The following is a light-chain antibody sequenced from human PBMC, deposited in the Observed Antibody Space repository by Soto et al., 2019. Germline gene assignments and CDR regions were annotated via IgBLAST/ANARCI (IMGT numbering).Light chain of an antibody. J-gene: IGKJ5*01. CDR1: QSLLHITGETF. CDR3: MESTQLPPT. CDR2: AVS. V-gene: IGKV2D-29*02. Sequence: DVVMTHTPLSLSVAPVQPASISCKSSQSLLHITGETFLFWYLQKTGQSPQLLIYAVSTRVSGVPDRFSGSGSGTDFTLEISRVETDDVGIYYCMESTQLPPTFGQGTRLGIE.